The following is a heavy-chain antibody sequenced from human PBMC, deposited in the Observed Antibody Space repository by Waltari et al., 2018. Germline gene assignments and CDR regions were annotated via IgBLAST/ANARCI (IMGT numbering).Heavy chain of an antibody. V-gene: IGHV4-38-2*01. Sequence: QVQLQESGPGLVKPSETLSLTCAVSGYSISIGSYWGWIRQPPGKGLEWVGSMFHSGTTYYHPSLKSRVTISVDTSKNQFSLKLTSVTAADTAVYYCARHLGAIYYYYMDVWGKGTTVTVSS. D-gene: IGHD2-21*01. CDR2: MFHSGTT. CDR1: GYSISIGSY. CDR3: ARHLGAIYYYYMDV. J-gene: IGHJ6*03.